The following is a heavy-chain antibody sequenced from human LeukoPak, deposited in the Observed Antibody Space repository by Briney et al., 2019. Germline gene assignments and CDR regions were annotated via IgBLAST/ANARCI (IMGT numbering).Heavy chain of an antibody. CDR2: ISYDGSNK. CDR3: AKDQSLYGTAFDY. V-gene: IGHV3-30*18. J-gene: IGHJ4*02. Sequence: PGGSLRLSCAASGFTFSSYGMHWVRQAPGKGLEWVAVISYDGSNKYYADSVKGRFTISRDNSKNTLYLQMNSLRAEDTAVYYCAKDQSLYGTAFDYRGQGTLVTVSS. D-gene: IGHD3-16*02. CDR1: GFTFSSYG.